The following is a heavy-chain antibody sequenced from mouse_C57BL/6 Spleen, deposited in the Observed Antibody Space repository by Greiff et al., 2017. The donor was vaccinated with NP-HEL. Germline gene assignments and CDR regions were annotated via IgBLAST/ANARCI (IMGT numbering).Heavy chain of an antibody. Sequence: VQLQQSGAELARPGASVKMSCKASGYTFTSYTMHWVKQRPGQGLEWIGYINPSSGYTKYNQKFKDKATLTADKSSSTAYMQLSSLTSEDSAVYYCARLGSGSSYAMDYWGQGTSVTVSS. CDR1: GYTFTSYT. V-gene: IGHV1-4*01. J-gene: IGHJ4*01. CDR2: INPSSGYT. D-gene: IGHD3-2*02. CDR3: ARLGSGSSYAMDY.